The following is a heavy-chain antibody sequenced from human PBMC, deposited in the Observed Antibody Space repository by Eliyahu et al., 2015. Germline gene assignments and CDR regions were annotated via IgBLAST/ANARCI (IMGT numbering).Heavy chain of an antibody. CDR3: AKAEGGGTYFPDY. CDR2: ISGGGGIT. V-gene: IGHV3-23*01. Sequence: GKGLEWVSTISGGGGITYYADSVKGRFTISRDNSKNTLYLQVSSLRAEDTAVYYCAKAEGGGTYFPDYWGQGTLVTVSS. D-gene: IGHD1-26*01. J-gene: IGHJ4*02.